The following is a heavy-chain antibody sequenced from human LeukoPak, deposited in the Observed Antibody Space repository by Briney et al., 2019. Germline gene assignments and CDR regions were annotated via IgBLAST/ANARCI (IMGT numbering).Heavy chain of an antibody. CDR3: AKDLITMVRGVTWFDP. J-gene: IGHJ5*02. D-gene: IGHD3-10*01. CDR2: ISGSGGST. V-gene: IGHV3-23*01. Sequence: GGSLRLSCAASGFTFSSYAMTWVRQAPGKGPEWVSAISGSGGSTYYADSVKGRFTISRDNSKNTLYLQMSSLRAEDTAVYYCAKDLITMVRGVTWFDPWGQGTLVTVSS. CDR1: GFTFSSYA.